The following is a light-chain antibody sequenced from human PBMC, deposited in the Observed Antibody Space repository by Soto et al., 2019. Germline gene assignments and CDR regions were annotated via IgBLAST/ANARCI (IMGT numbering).Light chain of an antibody. CDR1: SGDVGAYNF. CDR2: EVT. V-gene: IGLV2-14*01. CDR3: SSYTSSSTRV. Sequence: QSVLTQPPSASGSPGQSVTISCTGTSGDVGAYNFVSWYQQHPGIAPKLMIYEVTNRPSGVSNRFSGSKSGNTASLTISGLQAEDEADYYCSSYTSSSTRVFGTGTKVTVL. J-gene: IGLJ1*01.